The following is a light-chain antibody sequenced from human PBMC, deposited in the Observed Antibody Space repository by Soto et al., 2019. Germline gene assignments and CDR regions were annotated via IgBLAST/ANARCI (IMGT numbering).Light chain of an antibody. CDR2: GAS. CDR1: QSVNTN. Sequence: ISMTQSLPTLSVSTGERAILSCRASQSVNTNLAWYQQKPGQAPRLLIYGASTRAPGIPARFSGSGSGTDFTLTISSLEPEDSAVYYCQQCNNWPLTFGGGSEVDIK. V-gene: IGKV3-15*01. CDR3: QQCNNWPLT. J-gene: IGKJ4*01.